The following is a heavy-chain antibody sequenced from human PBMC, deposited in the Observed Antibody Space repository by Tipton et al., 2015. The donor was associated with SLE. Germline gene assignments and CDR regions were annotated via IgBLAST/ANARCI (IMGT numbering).Heavy chain of an antibody. V-gene: IGHV4-59*07. Sequence: TLSLTCTVSGGSISSYYWSWIRQPPGKGLEWIGYIYYSGSTNYNPSLKSRVTISVDTSKNQFSLKLSSVTAADTAVYYCARGSNYAFDIWGQGTMLTVSS. CDR2: IYYSGST. D-gene: IGHD6-13*01. CDR3: ARGSNYAFDI. J-gene: IGHJ3*02. CDR1: GGSISSYY.